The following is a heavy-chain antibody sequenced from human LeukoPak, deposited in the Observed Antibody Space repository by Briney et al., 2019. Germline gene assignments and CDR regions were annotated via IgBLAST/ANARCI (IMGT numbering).Heavy chain of an antibody. CDR3: ATIYPLTLYGMDV. Sequence: SETLSLTCTVSGGSISSGGYYWSWIRQHPGKGLEWIGYIYYSGSTYYNPSLKSRVTISVDTSKNQFSLKLSSVTAADTAVYYCATIYPLTLYGMDVWGQGTTVTVSS. D-gene: IGHD2-2*02. CDR1: GGSISSGGYY. V-gene: IGHV4-31*03. J-gene: IGHJ6*02. CDR2: IYYSGST.